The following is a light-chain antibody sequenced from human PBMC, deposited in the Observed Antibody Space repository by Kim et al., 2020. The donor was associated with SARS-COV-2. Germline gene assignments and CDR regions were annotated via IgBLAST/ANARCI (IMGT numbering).Light chain of an antibody. Sequence: ETVMTQSPATLSVSPGETATLSCRASQNIRTYLAWYQQKPGQAPRLLIYGASTRATGIPARFCGSGSGTEFTLTISSLQSEDFALYYCQQYNNWPPNTFGQGTKLEI. J-gene: IGKJ2*01. V-gene: IGKV3-15*01. CDR2: GAS. CDR1: QNIRTY. CDR3: QQYNNWPPNT.